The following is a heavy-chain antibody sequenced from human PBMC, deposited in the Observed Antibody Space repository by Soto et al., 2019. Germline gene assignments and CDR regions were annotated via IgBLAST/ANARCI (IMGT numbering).Heavy chain of an antibody. CDR2: INHSGST. V-gene: IGHV4-34*01. CDR3: ARGDGTRYDYIWGSYRSSHFDY. CDR1: GGSFSGYY. Sequence: SETLSLTCAVYGGSFSGYYWSWIRQPPGKGLEWIGEINHSGSTNYNPSLKSRVTISVDTSKNQFSLKLSSVTAEDTAVYYCARGDGTRYDYIWGSYRSSHFDYWGQGTLVTVSS. J-gene: IGHJ4*02. D-gene: IGHD3-16*02.